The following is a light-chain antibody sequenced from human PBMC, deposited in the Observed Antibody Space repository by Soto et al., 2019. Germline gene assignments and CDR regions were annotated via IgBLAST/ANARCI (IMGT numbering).Light chain of an antibody. Sequence: IVFTPSPGPLSLSPGERATLSCEASQSVSSNLAWYQQKPGQAPRLLIYGASTRATGIPARFSGSGSGTEFTLTISSLQSEDFAVYYCQQYNNWPRTFGQGTKVDIK. CDR3: QQYNNWPRT. CDR2: GAS. CDR1: QSVSSN. V-gene: IGKV3-15*01. J-gene: IGKJ1*01.